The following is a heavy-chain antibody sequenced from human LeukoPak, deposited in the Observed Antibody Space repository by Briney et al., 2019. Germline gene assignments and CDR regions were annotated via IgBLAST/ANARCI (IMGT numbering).Heavy chain of an antibody. V-gene: IGHV1-18*01. D-gene: IGHD6-19*01. Sequence: ASVKVSCKASGYTFTSYGISWVRQAPGQGLECMGWISAYNGNTNYAQKLQGRVTMTTDTSTSTAYMELRSLRSDDTAVYYCAASYSSGWYGSQFSYYYYYMDVWGKGTTVTVSS. CDR3: AASYSSGWYGSQFSYYYYYMDV. CDR1: GYTFTSYG. CDR2: ISAYNGNT. J-gene: IGHJ6*03.